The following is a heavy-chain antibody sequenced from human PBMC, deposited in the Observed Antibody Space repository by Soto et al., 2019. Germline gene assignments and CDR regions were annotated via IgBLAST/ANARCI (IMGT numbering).Heavy chain of an antibody. V-gene: IGHV3-30*03. Sequence: ESGGGVVQPGRSLRLSCAASGFTFSSYGMHWVRQAPGKGLEWEAVISYDGSNKYYADSVKGRFTISRDNSKNTLYLQMNSLRAMDTAVYYCAPWFGAFDYWGQGTLVTVSS. D-gene: IGHD3-10*01. CDR3: APWFGAFDY. CDR2: ISYDGSNK. CDR1: GFTFSSYG. J-gene: IGHJ4*02.